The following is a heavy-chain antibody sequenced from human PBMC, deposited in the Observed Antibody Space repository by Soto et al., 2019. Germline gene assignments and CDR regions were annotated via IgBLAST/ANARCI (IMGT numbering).Heavy chain of an antibody. CDR2: VYPSGNT. Sequence: QLQLQESGSGPVEPSQTLSLTCAVSGDSISGGYSWTWIRQSPGKGLEWIGYVYPSGNTYYNSSLNGRVTISVDKSKNPFSLRLTSVTAADTAVYYCARVDSKAFGRGVFDLWGQGTLVTVSS. CDR1: GDSISGGYS. V-gene: IGHV4-30-2*06. CDR3: ARVDSKAFGRGVFDL. J-gene: IGHJ1*01. D-gene: IGHD3-9*01.